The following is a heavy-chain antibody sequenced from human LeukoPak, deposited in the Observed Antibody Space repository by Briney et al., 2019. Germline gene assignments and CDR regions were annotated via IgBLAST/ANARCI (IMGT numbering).Heavy chain of an antibody. D-gene: IGHD3-3*01. CDR1: GFTFSSYA. CDR3: AKSAYYDFWSGYYTFDY. CDR2: LSYDGGNK. V-gene: IGHV3-30-3*02. J-gene: IGHJ4*02. Sequence: PGGSLRLSCVVSGFTFSSYALHWVRQAPAKGLEWVAVLSYDGGNKFYTNSVKGRFTISRDNSKNTLYLQMNSLRAEDTAVYYCAKSAYYDFWSGYYTFDYWGQGTLVTVSS.